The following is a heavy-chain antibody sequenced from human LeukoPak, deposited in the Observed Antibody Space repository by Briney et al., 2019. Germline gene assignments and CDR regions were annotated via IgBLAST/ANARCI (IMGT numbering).Heavy chain of an antibody. Sequence: PSETLSLTCAVYGGSFSGYYWSWIRQPPGKGLEWIGEINHSGSTNYNPSLKGRVTISVDTSKNQFSLKLSSVTAADTAVYYCARSSSSWTLDYWGQGTLVTVSS. CDR1: GGSFSGYY. D-gene: IGHD6-13*01. CDR3: ARSSSSWTLDY. V-gene: IGHV4-34*01. J-gene: IGHJ4*02. CDR2: INHSGST.